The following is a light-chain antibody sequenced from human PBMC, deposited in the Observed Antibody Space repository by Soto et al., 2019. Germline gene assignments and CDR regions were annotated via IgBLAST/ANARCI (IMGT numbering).Light chain of an antibody. CDR1: QSISSW. CDR3: QQYNSYKT. CDR2: DAS. V-gene: IGKV1-5*01. Sequence: DIQMTQSPSTLSASVGDRVTITCRASQSISSWLAWYQQKPGKAPKLLIYDASSLESGVTSRFSGSGSGTEFTITISSLQPDDSATYDCQQYNSYKTFGQGTKVEIK. J-gene: IGKJ1*01.